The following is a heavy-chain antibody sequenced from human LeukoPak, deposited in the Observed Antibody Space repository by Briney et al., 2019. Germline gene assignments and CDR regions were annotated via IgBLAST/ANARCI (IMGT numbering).Heavy chain of an antibody. CDR2: IKQDGSEK. D-gene: IGHD2-21*01. CDR3: ARRLWFKDYYFDV. V-gene: IGHV3-7*05. J-gene: IGHJ2*01. Sequence: AGGSLRVSCAASGFTFSNNWMSWVRQAPGKGLEWVANIKQDGSEKYYVDSVKGRFTISRDNAKNSLYLQMNSLRAEDTAVYYCARRLWFKDYYFDVWGRGTLVTVSS. CDR1: GFTFSNNW.